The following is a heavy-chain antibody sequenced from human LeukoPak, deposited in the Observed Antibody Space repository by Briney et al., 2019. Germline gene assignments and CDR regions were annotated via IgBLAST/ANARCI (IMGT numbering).Heavy chain of an antibody. CDR1: GFIVSNNY. Sequence: PGGSLRLSCAASGFIVSNNYMSWVRQAPGKGLEWVSVIYSGGGTYSADSVKGRFTISRDNSKNTLYVQVNSLGTEDTAAYYCAKGSYYDSSGSFYFDYWGQGTLVTVSS. J-gene: IGHJ4*02. D-gene: IGHD3-22*01. V-gene: IGHV3-53*01. CDR2: IYSGGGT. CDR3: AKGSYYDSSGSFYFDY.